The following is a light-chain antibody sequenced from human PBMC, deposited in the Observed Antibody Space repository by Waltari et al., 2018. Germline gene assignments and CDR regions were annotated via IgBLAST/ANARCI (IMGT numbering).Light chain of an antibody. CDR3: QQYGSSPLT. V-gene: IGKV3-20*01. J-gene: IGKJ3*01. CDR2: GAS. CDR1: QSVSSSY. Sequence: EIVLTQSPGTLSLSPGKRATLSCRASQSVSSSYLAWYQQKPGQAPRFLIYGASSRATGIPDRFSGSGSGTDFTLTISRLEPEDFAVYYCQQYGSSPLTFGPGTKVDIK.